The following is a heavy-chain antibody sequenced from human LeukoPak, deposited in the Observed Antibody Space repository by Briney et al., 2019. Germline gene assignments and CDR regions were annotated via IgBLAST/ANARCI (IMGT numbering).Heavy chain of an antibody. J-gene: IGHJ4*02. CDR2: VYYSGST. CDR3: VRQGLWELPTFDS. V-gene: IGHV4-39*01. CDR1: GGSISSGSYY. D-gene: IGHD1-26*01. Sequence: PSETLSLTCTVSGGSISSGSYYWGYIRQPPQKGLEWIGSVYYSGSTYYNPSLKSRITISVDTSKNQFSLKLSSVTAAAAAEYSCVRQGLWELPTFDSWGQGTLVSVSS.